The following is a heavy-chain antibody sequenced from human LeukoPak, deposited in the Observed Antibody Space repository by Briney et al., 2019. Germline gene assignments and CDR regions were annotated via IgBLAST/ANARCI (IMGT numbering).Heavy chain of an antibody. J-gene: IGHJ4*02. CDR2: IYYSGST. V-gene: IGHV4-39*07. D-gene: IGHD3-10*01. CDR3: ARDPIRNYGSGRKTRSDFDY. Sequence: PSETLSLTCTVSGGSISSSSYYWGWIRQPPGKGLEWIGSIYYSGSTYYNPSLKSRVTISVDTSTNQFSLKLSSVTAADTAVYYCARDPIRNYGSGRKTRSDFDYWGQGTLVTVSS. CDR1: GGSISSSSYY.